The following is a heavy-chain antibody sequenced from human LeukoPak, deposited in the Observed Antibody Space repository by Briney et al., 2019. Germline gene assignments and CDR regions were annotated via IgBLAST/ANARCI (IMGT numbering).Heavy chain of an antibody. J-gene: IGHJ6*03. D-gene: IGHD4-17*01. V-gene: IGHV1-18*01. CDR2: ISAYNGNT. Sequence: ASVKVSCKASGYTFTSYGISWVRQAPGQGLEWMGWISAYNGNTNYAQKLQGRVTMTTDTSTSTAYMELRSLRSDDTAVCYCAKLTTVYYYMDVWGKGTTVTVSS. CDR1: GYTFTSYG. CDR3: AKLTTVYYYMDV.